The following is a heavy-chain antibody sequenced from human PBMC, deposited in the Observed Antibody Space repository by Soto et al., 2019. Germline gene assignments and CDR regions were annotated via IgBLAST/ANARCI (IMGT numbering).Heavy chain of an antibody. CDR1: GYTFTSYC. CDR2: ISAYNGNT. Sequence: ASVNVSCKSSGYTFTSYCISWVRQAPGQGLECMGWISAYNGNTNYAQKLQGRVTMTTDTSTGTAYMELRSLRSDDTAVYYCARGSSVAGRNNWFDPWGQGTLVTVSS. D-gene: IGHD6-19*01. V-gene: IGHV1-18*01. CDR3: ARGSSVAGRNNWFDP. J-gene: IGHJ5*02.